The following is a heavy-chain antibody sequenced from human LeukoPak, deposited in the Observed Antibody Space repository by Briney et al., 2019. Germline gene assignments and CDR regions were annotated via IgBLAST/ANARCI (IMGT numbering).Heavy chain of an antibody. Sequence: GGSLRLSRAASGFTFSDYYMSWIRQAPGKGLEWVSYISSSGSTIYYADSVKGRFTISRDNAKSSLYLQMNSLRVEDTAVYYCARIAAAGTEYYYYYGMDVWGQGTTVTVSS. CDR3: ARIAAAGTEYYYYYGMDV. D-gene: IGHD6-13*01. J-gene: IGHJ6*02. V-gene: IGHV3-11*04. CDR2: ISSSGSTI. CDR1: GFTFSDYY.